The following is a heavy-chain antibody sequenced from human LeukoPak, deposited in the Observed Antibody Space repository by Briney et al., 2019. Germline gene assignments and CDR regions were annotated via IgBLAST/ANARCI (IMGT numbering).Heavy chain of an antibody. V-gene: IGHV3-7*01. CDR2: IKEDGSEK. CDR1: GFSFSRHW. CDR3: ARRGVTISGALVYHYSRLDV. J-gene: IGHJ6*02. D-gene: IGHD6-6*01. Sequence: GGSLRLSCAGSGFSFSRHWMKWVRQAPGKGPEWVASIKEDGSEKHYVDSVNGRFTISRDNDDNSMYLEMRSLRDDDTAVYYCARRGVTISGALVYHYSRLDVWGQGTTVAVSS.